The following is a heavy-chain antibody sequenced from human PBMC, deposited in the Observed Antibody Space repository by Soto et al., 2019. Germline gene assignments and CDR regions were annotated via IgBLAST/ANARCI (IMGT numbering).Heavy chain of an antibody. D-gene: IGHD2-2*01. CDR3: ASLSVLPAAIRYYYYYYMDV. CDR1: GGSISSYY. J-gene: IGHJ6*03. CDR2: IYYSGST. V-gene: IGHV4-59*08. Sequence: PSETLSLTCTVSGGSISSYYWSWNRQPPGKGLEWIGYIYYSGSTNYNPSLKSRVTISVDTSKNQFSLKLSSVTAADTTEYYCASLSVLPAAIRYYYYYYMDVWGQGTTVTVSS.